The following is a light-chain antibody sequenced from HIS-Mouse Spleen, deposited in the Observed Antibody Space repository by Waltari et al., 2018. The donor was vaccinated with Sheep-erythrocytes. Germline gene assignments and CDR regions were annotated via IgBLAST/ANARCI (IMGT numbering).Light chain of an antibody. V-gene: IGLV3-1*01. CDR1: KLGDKY. CDR2: QDS. Sequence: SYELNKPPSVSVSPGQTASITCSGDKLGDKYACWYQQKPGQSPVLVIYQDSKRPSGIPERFSGSNSGNTATLTISGTQAMDEADYYCQAWDSSTAWNVVFGGGTKLTVL. J-gene: IGLJ2*01. CDR3: QAWDSSTAWNVV.